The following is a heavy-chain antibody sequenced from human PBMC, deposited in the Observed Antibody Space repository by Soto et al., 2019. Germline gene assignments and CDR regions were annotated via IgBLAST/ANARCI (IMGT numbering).Heavy chain of an antibody. D-gene: IGHD5-18*01. Sequence: EVQLLESGGGLVQPGGSLRLSCAASGFTFSSYAMSWVRQAPGKGLEWVSAISGSGVSTYYAASVKGRFTISRDNSKNTLYLQMNSLRAEDTAVYYCAKGGIQLWLLGIDYWGQGTLVTVSS. J-gene: IGHJ4*02. CDR1: GFTFSSYA. V-gene: IGHV3-23*01. CDR3: AKGGIQLWLLGIDY. CDR2: ISGSGVST.